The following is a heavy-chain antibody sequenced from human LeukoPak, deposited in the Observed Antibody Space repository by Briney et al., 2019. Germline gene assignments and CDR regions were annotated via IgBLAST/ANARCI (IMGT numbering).Heavy chain of an antibody. Sequence: SQTLSLTCAISGDSVSSNSAAWNWIRQSPSRGLEWLGRTYYRSKWYNDYAVSVKSRITINPDTSKIQFSLQLNSVTPEDTAVYYCARTPRVSYDFWSGYLAYYYYYMDVWGKGTAVTVSS. V-gene: IGHV6-1*01. CDR1: GDSVSSNSAA. D-gene: IGHD3-3*01. J-gene: IGHJ6*03. CDR3: ARTPRVSYDFWSGYLAYYYYYMDV. CDR2: TYYRSKWYN.